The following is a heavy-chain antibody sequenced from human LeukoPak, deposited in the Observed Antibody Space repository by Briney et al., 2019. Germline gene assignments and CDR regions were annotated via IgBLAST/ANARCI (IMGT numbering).Heavy chain of an antibody. CDR2: IYYSGST. Sequence: PSETLSLTCTVSGGSISSYYWSWIRQPPGKGLEWIGYIYYSGSTNYNPPLKSRVTISVDTSKNQFSLKLSSVTAADTAVYYCARALWFGDYGLFDPWGQGTLVTVSS. CDR1: GGSISSYY. CDR3: ARALWFGDYGLFDP. J-gene: IGHJ5*02. D-gene: IGHD3-10*01. V-gene: IGHV4-59*12.